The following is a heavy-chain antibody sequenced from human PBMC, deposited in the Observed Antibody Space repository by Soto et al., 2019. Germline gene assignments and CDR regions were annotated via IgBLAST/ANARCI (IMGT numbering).Heavy chain of an antibody. J-gene: IGHJ6*02. V-gene: IGHV3-23*01. D-gene: IGHD1-26*01. CDR2: ISGTSDAA. CDR1: GFPFRTSA. Sequence: EVQLLESGGGLVQPGGSLRLSCASSGFPFRTSAINWARQAPGKWLEWVSMISGTSDAAYYAESLKGRVTSSRDNSQNTLYLPMTSLRAEDTAVYYCGKSSGSYQVYNGMHVSGQETTITVSS. CDR3: GKSSGSYQVYNGMHV.